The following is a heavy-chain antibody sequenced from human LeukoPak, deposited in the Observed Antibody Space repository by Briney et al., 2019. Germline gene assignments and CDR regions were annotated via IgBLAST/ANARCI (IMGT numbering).Heavy chain of an antibody. CDR1: GFTVSSNY. Sequence: GGSLRLSCAASGFTVSSNYMSWVRQAPGKGLEWVAVISYDGSNKYYADSVKGRFTISRDNSKNTLYLQMNSLRAEDTAVYYCARSYGDPDYWGQGTLVTVSS. CDR3: ARSYGDPDY. D-gene: IGHD4-17*01. CDR2: ISYDGSNK. V-gene: IGHV3-30*03. J-gene: IGHJ4*02.